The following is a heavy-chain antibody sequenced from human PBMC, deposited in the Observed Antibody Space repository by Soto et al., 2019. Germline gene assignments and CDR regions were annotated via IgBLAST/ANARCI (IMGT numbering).Heavy chain of an antibody. CDR1: GGTFSSYA. D-gene: IGHD6-6*01. V-gene: IGHV1-69*06. J-gene: IGHJ6*02. CDR3: ARDPGVAARQTYYYYGMDV. Sequence: QVQLVQSGAEVKKPGSSVKVSCKASGGTFSSYAISWVRQAPGQGLEWMGGIIPIFGTANYAQKFQGRVTITADKSTSTAYMELSSLRSEDTAVYYCARDPGVAARQTYYYYGMDVWGQGTTVTVSS. CDR2: IIPIFGTA.